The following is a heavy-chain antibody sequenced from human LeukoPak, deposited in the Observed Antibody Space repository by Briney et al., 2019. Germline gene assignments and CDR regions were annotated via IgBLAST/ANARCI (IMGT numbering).Heavy chain of an antibody. D-gene: IGHD2-2*01. V-gene: IGHV1-18*01. Sequence: TVKVSCKASGYTFTSYVISGVRPAPGQELEWMGWISADNGNTNYEQKLQGRVTMPTDTSTSTAYMELRSLRSDDTAVYYCARLVPAAYDYYYYYMDVWGKGTTVTVSS. J-gene: IGHJ6*03. CDR3: ARLVPAAYDYYYYYMDV. CDR2: ISADNGNT. CDR1: GYTFTSYV.